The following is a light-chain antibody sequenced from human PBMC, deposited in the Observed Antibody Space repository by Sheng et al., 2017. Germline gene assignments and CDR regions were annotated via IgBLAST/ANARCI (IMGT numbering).Light chain of an antibody. CDR3: CSYAGRYTYV. CDR1: SSDVGNYNY. V-gene: IGLV2-11*01. Sequence: QSALTQPRSVSGSPGQSVTISCTGTSSDVGNYNYVSWYQQHPGKAPKLMIYDVSTRPSGVPDRFSGSKSGNTASLTVSGLQAEDEADYYCCSYAGRYTYVFGMGTKVTVL. J-gene: IGLJ1*01. CDR2: DVS.